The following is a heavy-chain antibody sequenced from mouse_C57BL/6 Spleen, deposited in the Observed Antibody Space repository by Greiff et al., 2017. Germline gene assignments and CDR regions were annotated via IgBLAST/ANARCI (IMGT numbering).Heavy chain of an antibody. D-gene: IGHD3-2*01. CDR3: AREAKTASFFDD. Sequence: EVKLEESGGGLVKPGGSLKLSCAASGFTFSDYGMHWVRQAPEKGLEWVAYISSGSSTIYYADTVKGRFTISRDNAKNTLFLQMTSLRSEDTAMYYCAREAKTASFFDDWGQGTTLTVSS. V-gene: IGHV5-17*01. CDR2: ISSGSSTI. CDR1: GFTFSDYG. J-gene: IGHJ2*01.